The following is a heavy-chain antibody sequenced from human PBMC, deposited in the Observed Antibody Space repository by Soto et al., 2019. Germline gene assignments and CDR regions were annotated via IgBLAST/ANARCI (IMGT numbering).Heavy chain of an antibody. Sequence: SETLSLTCAVYGGSFSGYYWSWILQPPGKGLEWIGEINHSGSTNYNPSLKSRVTISVDTSKNQFSLKLSSVTAADTAVYYCARGGDGYKSYGMDVWGQGTTVTVSS. V-gene: IGHV4-34*01. J-gene: IGHJ6*02. CDR1: GGSFSGYY. CDR2: INHSGST. CDR3: ARGGDGYKSYGMDV. D-gene: IGHD5-12*01.